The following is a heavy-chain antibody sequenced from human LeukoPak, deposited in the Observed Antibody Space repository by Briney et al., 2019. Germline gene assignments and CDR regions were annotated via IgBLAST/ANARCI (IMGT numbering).Heavy chain of an antibody. CDR1: GASMSDYY. J-gene: IGHJ4*02. D-gene: IGHD3-9*01. V-gene: IGHV4-59*08. Sequence: SETLSLTCTVSGASMSDYYWSWIRQPPGKGLEWIGYIYYTGSANYNPSLKSRVTMSVDTSKNQISLKLSSVTAADSAVYYCVRRVRYFGQNDYWGQGTLVTVSS. CDR3: VRRVRYFGQNDY. CDR2: IYYTGSA.